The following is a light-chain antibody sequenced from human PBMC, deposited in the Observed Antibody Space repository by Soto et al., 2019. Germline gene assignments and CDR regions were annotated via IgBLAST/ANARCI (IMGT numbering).Light chain of an antibody. CDR2: AAS. CDR3: LQDYSPPWT. V-gene: IGKV1-39*01. J-gene: IGKJ1*01. Sequence: DIQMTQSPSSLSASVGDRVTITCRASQSISSYLNWYQQKPGKAPKLLIYAASSLQSGVPSRFSGSGSGTDFTLTISCLQSEDFATYYCLQDYSPPWTFGQGTKVDI. CDR1: QSISSY.